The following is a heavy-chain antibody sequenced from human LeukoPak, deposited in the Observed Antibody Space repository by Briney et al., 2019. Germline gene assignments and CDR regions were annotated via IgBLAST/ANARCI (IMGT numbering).Heavy chain of an antibody. CDR1: GASISSYY. CDR2: FYYSGRT. V-gene: IGHV4-59*01. Sequence: PSETLSLTCTVSGASISSYYWSWIRQSPGKGLEWIGYFYYSGRTNYRPSLKSRVTISADTSKNQFSLRLTSATAADTAVYYCARVRWPTTGDEDITGGLYMDVWGKGTTVTMSS. CDR3: ARVRWPTTGDEDITGGLYMDV. D-gene: IGHD3-16*01. J-gene: IGHJ6*03.